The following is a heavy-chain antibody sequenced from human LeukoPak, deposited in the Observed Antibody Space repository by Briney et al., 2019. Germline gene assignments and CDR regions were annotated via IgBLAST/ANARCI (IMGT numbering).Heavy chain of an antibody. CDR1: GGSFSGYY. J-gene: IGHJ4*02. D-gene: IGHD4-17*01. CDR2: INHSGST. CDR3: ARDTVTTQKTFDY. Sequence: SETLSLTCAVYGGSFSGYYWSWIRQPPGKGLEWIGEINHSGSTYYNPSLKSRVTISVDTSKNQFSLKLSSVTAADTAVYYCARDTVTTQKTFDYWGQGTLVTVSS. V-gene: IGHV4-34*01.